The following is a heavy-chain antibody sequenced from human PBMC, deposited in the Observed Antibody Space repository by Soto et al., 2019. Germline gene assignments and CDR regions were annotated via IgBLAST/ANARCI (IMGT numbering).Heavy chain of an antibody. J-gene: IGHJ3*02. Sequence: QVQLVESGGGVVQPGRSLRLSCAASGFTFSDYLMHWVRQAPGKGLEWVALISPDGSKTYYADSVKGRFTISRDNSRNTVYLQMNSLRLEDAAVYYCPSYGYDVPGGFDIWGQGTTVSVSS. CDR3: PSYGYDVPGGFDI. D-gene: IGHD5-18*01. CDR1: GFTFSDYL. CDR2: ISPDGSKT. V-gene: IGHV3-30-3*01.